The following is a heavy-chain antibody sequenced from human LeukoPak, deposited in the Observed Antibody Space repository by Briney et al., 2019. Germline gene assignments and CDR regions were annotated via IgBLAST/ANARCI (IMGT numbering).Heavy chain of an antibody. CDR1: GGSITPYY. J-gene: IGHJ3*02. CDR3: ARYIVSYPHDAFDI. Sequence: SETLSLTCTVSGGSITPYYWTWIRQPPGKGLEWIGYIYYSGSTSHNPPLKSRVTISVDTSKKQFSLKLSSVTAADTAFYYCARYIVSYPHDAFDIWGQGTMVTVSS. D-gene: IGHD1-26*01. V-gene: IGHV4-59*01. CDR2: IYYSGST.